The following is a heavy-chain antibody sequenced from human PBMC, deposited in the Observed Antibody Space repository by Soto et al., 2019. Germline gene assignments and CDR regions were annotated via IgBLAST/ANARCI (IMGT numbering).Heavy chain of an antibody. J-gene: IGHJ4*02. D-gene: IGHD2-15*01. Sequence: GGSLRLSCAASGFTFSDFYMSWIRQAPGKGLEWVSYISSSGSTIYYADSVKGRFTISRDNAKNSLYLQMNSLRAEDTAVYYCATRYCSGGSCHSAALAYWGQGTLVTVSS. V-gene: IGHV3-11*01. CDR2: ISSSGSTI. CDR1: GFTFSDFY. CDR3: ATRYCSGGSCHSAALAY.